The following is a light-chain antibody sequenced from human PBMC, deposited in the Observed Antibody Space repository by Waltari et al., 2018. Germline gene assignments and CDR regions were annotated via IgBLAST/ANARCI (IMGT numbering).Light chain of an antibody. CDR1: QSVLYSSNNKNY. Sequence: DIVMTQSPDSLAVSLGDRATINCKSSQSVLYSSNNKNYLAWYQQKPGQPPKLLIYWASTRESGVPDRFSGSGSGTDFTLTISSLQAEDVAVYYCQQCYSTPWTFGQGNKVEIK. J-gene: IGKJ1*01. V-gene: IGKV4-1*01. CDR2: WAS. CDR3: QQCYSTPWT.